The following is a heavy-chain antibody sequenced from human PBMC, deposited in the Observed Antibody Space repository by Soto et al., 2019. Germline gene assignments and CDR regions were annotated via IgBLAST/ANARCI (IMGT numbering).Heavy chain of an antibody. V-gene: IGHV4-31*01. CDR3: ARSPHIQLWSYPSDY. Sequence: QVQLQESGPGLVKPSQTLSLTCTVSGGSISSGGYYWSWIRQHPGKGLEWIGYIYFSGSTYYNPSLQSQVTISVDTSKNQFSLNLSSVTAADTAVYYCARSPHIQLWSYPSDYWGQGTLVTVSS. J-gene: IGHJ4*02. CDR2: IYFSGST. D-gene: IGHD5-18*01. CDR1: GGSISSGGYY.